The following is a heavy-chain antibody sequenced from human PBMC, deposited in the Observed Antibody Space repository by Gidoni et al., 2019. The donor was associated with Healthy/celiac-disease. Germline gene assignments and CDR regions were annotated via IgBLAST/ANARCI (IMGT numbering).Heavy chain of an antibody. Sequence: EVQLLESGGGLVQPGGSLRLACAASGFTFSSYGMSWVRQAPGKGLEWVSAISGSGCSTYYADSVKGRFTISRDNSKNTLYLQMNSLRAEDTAVYYCAKDRLGLRGAYWGQGTLVTVSS. CDR1: GFTFSSYG. CDR2: ISGSGCST. CDR3: AKDRLGLRGAY. J-gene: IGHJ4*02. V-gene: IGHV3-23*01. D-gene: IGHD3-10*01.